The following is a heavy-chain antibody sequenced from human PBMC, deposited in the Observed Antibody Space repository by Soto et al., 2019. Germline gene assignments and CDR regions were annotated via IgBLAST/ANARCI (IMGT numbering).Heavy chain of an antibody. Sequence: ASGKVSCKASGYTFTSYYMHWVLQAPGQGLEWMGIINPSGGSTSYAQKFQGRVTMTRDTSTSTVYMELSSLRSEDTVVYYCARVTYDYAPFDYWGQGTLVTVSS. CDR3: ARVTYDYAPFDY. D-gene: IGHD3-16*01. J-gene: IGHJ4*02. CDR2: INPSGGST. CDR1: GYTFTSYY. V-gene: IGHV1-46*01.